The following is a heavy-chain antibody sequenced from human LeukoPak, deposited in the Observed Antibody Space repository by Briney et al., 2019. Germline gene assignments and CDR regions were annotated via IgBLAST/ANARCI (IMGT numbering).Heavy chain of an antibody. CDR3: ASSHSWGGGGSYLGYFDY. J-gene: IGHJ4*02. V-gene: IGHV3-53*05. CDR2: IYSGGST. CDR1: GFTVSSNY. Sequence: GGSLRLSCAASGFTVSSNYMSWVRQAPGKGLEWVSVIYSGGSTYYADSVKGRFTISRDNSKNTLYLQMNSLRAEDTAVYYCASSHSWGGGGSYLGYFDYWGQGTLVTVSS. D-gene: IGHD1-26*01.